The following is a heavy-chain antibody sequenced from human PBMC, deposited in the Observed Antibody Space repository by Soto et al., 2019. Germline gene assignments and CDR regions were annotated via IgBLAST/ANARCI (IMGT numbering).Heavy chain of an antibody. CDR3: ARGYDFWSGYPSFDY. Sequence: KVSCKASGGTFSSYAISWVRQAPGQGLEWMGGIIPIFGTANYAQKFQGRVTMTTDTSTSTAYMELRSLRSDDTAVYYCARGYDFWSGYPSFDYWGQGTLVTVSS. V-gene: IGHV1-69*05. D-gene: IGHD3-3*01. J-gene: IGHJ4*02. CDR2: IIPIFGTA. CDR1: GGTFSSYA.